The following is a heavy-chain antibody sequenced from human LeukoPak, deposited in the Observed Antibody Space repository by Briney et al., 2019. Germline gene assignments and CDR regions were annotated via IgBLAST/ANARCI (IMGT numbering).Heavy chain of an antibody. J-gene: IGHJ5*02. V-gene: IGHV4-34*01. D-gene: IGHD1-26*01. CDR1: VGSFSGYH. CDR3: ARGQGATVPKVGKNWFDP. Sequence: SETLSLTCAVYVGSFSGYHWNWIRQPPGKGPEWIGEVNESGGTNINPSRRSRVILSVDTSMNQFSLKLISVTAADTGVYYCARGQGATVPKVGKNWFDPWGHGTRVIVSP. CDR2: VNESGGT.